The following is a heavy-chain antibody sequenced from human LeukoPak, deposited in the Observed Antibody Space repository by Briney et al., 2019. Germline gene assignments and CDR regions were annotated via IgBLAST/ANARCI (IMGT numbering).Heavy chain of an antibody. Sequence: SETLSLTCTVSGGSISSSSYYWGWIRQPPGKGLEWIGSMSYSGNTYYNPSLKSRVTISVDTSKNQFSLKLSSVTAADTAVYYCARRKGSYSYYYYYMDVWGKGTTVTVSS. CDR3: ARRKGSYSYYYYYMDV. V-gene: IGHV4-39*01. J-gene: IGHJ6*03. CDR2: MSYSGNT. D-gene: IGHD3-10*01. CDR1: GGSISSSSYY.